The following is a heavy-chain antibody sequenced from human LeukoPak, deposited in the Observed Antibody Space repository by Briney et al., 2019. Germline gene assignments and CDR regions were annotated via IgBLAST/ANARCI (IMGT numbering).Heavy chain of an antibody. CDR3: ANFPAVTTLRNFGY. Sequence: GGSLRLSCAASGFTFSSYAMSWVRQAPGKGLEWVSAISGSGGSTYYADSVKGRFTISRDNSKNTLYLQMNSLRAEDTAVYYCANFPAVTTLRNFGYWGQGTLVTVSS. V-gene: IGHV3-23*01. CDR1: GFTFSSYA. CDR2: ISGSGGST. D-gene: IGHD4-17*01. J-gene: IGHJ4*02.